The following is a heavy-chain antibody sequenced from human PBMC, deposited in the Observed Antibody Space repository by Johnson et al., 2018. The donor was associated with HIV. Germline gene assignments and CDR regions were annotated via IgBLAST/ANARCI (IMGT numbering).Heavy chain of an antibody. Sequence: VQLVESGGGVVRPGGSLRLSCAASGFTFDDYAMHWVRQAPGKGLEWVSGISWNSGSIGYADSVKGRFTISRDNAKNSLYLQMNSLRAEDTAVYYCARDTAMVHDAFDIWGQGTMVTVSS. CDR3: ARDTAMVHDAFDI. CDR2: ISWNSGSI. V-gene: IGHV3-9*01. D-gene: IGHD5-18*01. J-gene: IGHJ3*02. CDR1: GFTFDDYA.